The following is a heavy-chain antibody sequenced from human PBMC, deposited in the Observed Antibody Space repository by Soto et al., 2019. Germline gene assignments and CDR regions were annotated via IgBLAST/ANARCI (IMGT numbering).Heavy chain of an antibody. V-gene: IGHV3-7*01. D-gene: IGHD5-18*01. Sequence: QPGGSLRLSCAASGFTFSSYWMSWVRQAPGKGLEWVANIKQDGSEKYYVDSVKGRFTISRDNAKNSLYLQMNSLRAEDTAVYYCARDGGYSYGYWSFNYYGMDVWGQGTTVTVSS. CDR2: IKQDGSEK. CDR1: GFTFSSYW. J-gene: IGHJ6*02. CDR3: ARDGGYSYGYWSFNYYGMDV.